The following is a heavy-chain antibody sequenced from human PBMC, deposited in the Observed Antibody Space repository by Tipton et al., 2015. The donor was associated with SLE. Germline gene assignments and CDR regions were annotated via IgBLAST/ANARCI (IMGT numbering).Heavy chain of an antibody. D-gene: IGHD4-17*01. CDR1: GGSFTGYS. V-gene: IGHV4-34*12. CDR3: ARVGAALDYYYYYMDC. J-gene: IGHJ6*03. CDR2: IFHSGST. Sequence: TLSLTCAVNGGSFTGYSWNWFRQPPGKGLEWIASIFHSGSTYFNPSLKSRVTISVDTSKNQFSLDLSSVSAADTAVYYCARVGAALDYYYYYMDCGGKGPAVTVSS.